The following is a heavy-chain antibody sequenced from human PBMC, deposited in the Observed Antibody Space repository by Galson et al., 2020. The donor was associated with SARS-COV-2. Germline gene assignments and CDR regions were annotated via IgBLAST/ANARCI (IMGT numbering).Heavy chain of an antibody. D-gene: IGHD3-16*01. V-gene: IGHV4-38-2*01. J-gene: IGHJ4*02. CDR2: ICHSGST. CDR1: GFSISSGYC. Sequence: SETLSLTCAVSGFSISSGYCCGCIRQPPGKGLEWIGSICHSGSTYYNPSLESRVTVSVDTSKNHFSLKLNSVTAADTAVYYCARLAAGGIDYWGQGTLVTVSS. CDR3: ARLAAGGIDY.